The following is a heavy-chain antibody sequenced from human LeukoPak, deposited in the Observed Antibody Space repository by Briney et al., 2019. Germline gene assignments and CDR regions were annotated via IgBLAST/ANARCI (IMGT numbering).Heavy chain of an antibody. V-gene: IGHV4-34*01. CDR1: GGSFSGYY. J-gene: IGHJ3*02. Sequence: PSETLSLTCAVYGGSFSGYYWSWIRQPPGKGLEWIGEINHSGSTNYNPSLKSRVTISVDTSKNQFSLKLSSVTAADTAVYYCALRRPRDAFDIWGQGTMVTVSS. CDR2: INHSGST. CDR3: ALRRPRDAFDI.